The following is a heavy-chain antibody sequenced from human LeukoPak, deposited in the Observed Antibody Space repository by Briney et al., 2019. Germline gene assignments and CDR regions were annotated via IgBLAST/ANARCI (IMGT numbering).Heavy chain of an antibody. CDR3: ARVYYYGMDV. Sequence: SETLSLTCAVYGGSFGGYYWSWIRQPPGKGLEWIGEINHSGSTNYNPSLKSRVTISVDTSKNQFSLKLSSVTAADTAVYYCARVYYYGMDVWGQGTTVTVSS. CDR1: GGSFGGYY. J-gene: IGHJ6*02. CDR2: INHSGST. V-gene: IGHV4-34*01.